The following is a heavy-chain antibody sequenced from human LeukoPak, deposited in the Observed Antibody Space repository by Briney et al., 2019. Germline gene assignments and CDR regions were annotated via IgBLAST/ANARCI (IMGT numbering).Heavy chain of an antibody. CDR3: ARDENEYFDY. Sequence: GGSLRLSCAASGFTFSIYTMHWVRQAPGKGLEWVAIISFDASKKYYADSVKGRFTISRDNSKNTLYLQMNSLRPEDTALYYCARDENEYFDYWGQGTLVTVSP. D-gene: IGHD2/OR15-2a*01. CDR1: GFTFSIYT. J-gene: IGHJ4*02. V-gene: IGHV3-30*04. CDR2: ISFDASKK.